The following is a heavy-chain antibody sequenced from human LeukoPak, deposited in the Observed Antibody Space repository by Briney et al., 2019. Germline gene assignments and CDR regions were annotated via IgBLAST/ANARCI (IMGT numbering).Heavy chain of an antibody. V-gene: IGHV4-61*02. CDR3: AKEGWNDYYFDY. CDR1: GYSISSGYY. CDR2: IYTSGTT. Sequence: SETLSLTCAVSGYSISSGYYWSWIRQPAGKGLEWIGRIYTSGTTNYNPSLKSRVTISVDTSKNQVSPKLSSVTAADTAVYYCAKEGWNDYYFDYWGQGTLVTVSS. D-gene: IGHD1-1*01. J-gene: IGHJ4*02.